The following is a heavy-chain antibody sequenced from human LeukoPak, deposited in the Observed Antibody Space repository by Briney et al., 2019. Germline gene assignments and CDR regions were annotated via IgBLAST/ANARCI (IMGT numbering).Heavy chain of an antibody. CDR1: GGSIRSY. J-gene: IGHJ6*03. CDR2: IYGSGST. Sequence: PSETLSLTCTVSGGSIRSYWSWIRQPAGKGLEGIGRIYGSGSTDYNPSLKSRVTMSIDTSKNQFSLNLISVTDADTGVYYCARLGRSGSYYGKHYYYYYMDVWGKGTTVTISS. D-gene: IGHD3-10*01. V-gene: IGHV4-4*07. CDR3: ARLGRSGSYYGKHYYYYYMDV.